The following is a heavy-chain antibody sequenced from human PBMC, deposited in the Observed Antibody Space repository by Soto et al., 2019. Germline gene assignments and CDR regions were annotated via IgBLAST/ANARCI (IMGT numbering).Heavy chain of an antibody. CDR3: AKGDRWGTHQPCYYAMDV. J-gene: IGHJ6*02. CDR2: ISYDGSNQ. Sequence: QEQLVESGGGVVQPGRSPRLSCAASGFTFSSYGMHWVRQAPGKGLEWVAVISYDGSNQYYADSVKGRFTISRDNSKNTLYLQMNNLGAEDTAIYYCAKGDRWGTHQPCYYAMDVWGHGTTVTVSS. V-gene: IGHV3-30*18. D-gene: IGHD3-16*01. CDR1: GFTFSSYG.